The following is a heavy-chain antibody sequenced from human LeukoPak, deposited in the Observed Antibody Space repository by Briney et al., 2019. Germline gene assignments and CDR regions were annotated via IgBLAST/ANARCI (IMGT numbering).Heavy chain of an antibody. D-gene: IGHD1-26*01. CDR2: ISSSSSYI. Sequence: GGSLRLSCAASGFTFSSYSMNWVRQAPGKGLEWVSSISSSSSYIYYADSVKGRFTISRDNAKNSLYLQMNSLRAEDTAVYYCAKPGSYHQSDYWGQGTLVTVSS. V-gene: IGHV3-21*04. CDR3: AKPGSYHQSDY. CDR1: GFTFSSYS. J-gene: IGHJ4*02.